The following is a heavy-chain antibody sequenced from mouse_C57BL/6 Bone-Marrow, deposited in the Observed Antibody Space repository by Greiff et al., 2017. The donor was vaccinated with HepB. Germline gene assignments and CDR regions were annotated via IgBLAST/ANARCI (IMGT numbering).Heavy chain of an antibody. D-gene: IGHD2-3*01. CDR1: GFTFRDYG. J-gene: IGHJ2*01. CDR3: ARDRDGNY. V-gene: IGHV5-17*01. CDR2: ISSGSSTI. Sequence: EVQGVESGGGLVKPGGSLKLSCAASGFTFRDYGMHWVRQAPEKGLGWVAYISSGSSTIYYADTVKGRFTISRDNAKNTLFLQMTSLRSEDTAMYYCARDRDGNYWGQGTTLTVSS.